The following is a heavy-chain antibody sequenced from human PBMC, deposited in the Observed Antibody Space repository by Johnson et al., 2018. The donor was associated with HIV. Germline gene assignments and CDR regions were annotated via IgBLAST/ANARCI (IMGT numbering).Heavy chain of an antibody. CDR3: AKDRYSSSPTAFDI. V-gene: IGHV3-30*18. D-gene: IGHD6-13*01. CDR2: ISHDGSNE. J-gene: IGHJ3*02. Sequence: QVQLVESGGGLVQPGRSLRLSCAASGFTFSDYGLHWVRQAPGEGLEGVAAISHDGSNEYYGDYVKGRFTISRDNSKNTLYLQMNSLRAEDTALYYCAKDRYSSSPTAFDIWGQGTMVTVSS. CDR1: GFTFSDYG.